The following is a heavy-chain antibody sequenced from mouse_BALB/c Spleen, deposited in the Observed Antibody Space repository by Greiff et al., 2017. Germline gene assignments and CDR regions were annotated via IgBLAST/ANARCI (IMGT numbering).Heavy chain of an antibody. Sequence: DVKLVESGGGLVKPGGSLKLSCAASGFTFSDYYMYWVRQTPEKRLEWVATISDGGSYTYYPDSVKGRFTISRDNAKNNLYLQMCSLKSEDTAMYYCARGAYYRYDGIFAYWGQGTLVTVSA. D-gene: IGHD2-14*01. CDR3: ARGAYYRYDGIFAY. CDR1: GFTFSDYY. CDR2: ISDGGSYT. J-gene: IGHJ3*01. V-gene: IGHV5-4*02.